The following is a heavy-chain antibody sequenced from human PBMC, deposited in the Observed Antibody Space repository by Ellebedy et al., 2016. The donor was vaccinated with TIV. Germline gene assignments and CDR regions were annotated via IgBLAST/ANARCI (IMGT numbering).Heavy chain of an antibody. CDR1: GYTFTTNY. Sequence: SCXASGYTFTTNYMHWVRQAPGKGLEWVAVISYDGRNKHYADSVRGQFTISRDNFKNTLYLQINSPRTEDTAVYYCAKGLAYCGGDCFPFDYWGQGTLVTVSS. CDR2: ISYDGRNK. CDR3: AKGLAYCGGDCFPFDY. J-gene: IGHJ4*02. V-gene: IGHV3-30*18. D-gene: IGHD2-21*02.